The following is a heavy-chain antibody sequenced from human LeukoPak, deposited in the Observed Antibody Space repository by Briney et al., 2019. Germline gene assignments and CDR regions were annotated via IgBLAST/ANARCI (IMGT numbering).Heavy chain of an antibody. D-gene: IGHD1-20*01. CDR2: IHSSGDYI. Sequence: GGSLRVSCAASASGVAFTSHSMNWVRQAPGKGLEWISYIHSSGDYIFYADSVKGRFTVSRDNARNSLYLQMNSLRAEDTAIYYCAREYNSRATFDYWGRGPWSPSPQ. J-gene: IGHJ4*02. CDR3: AREYNSRATFDY. V-gene: IGHV3-21*05. CDR1: ASGVAFTSHS.